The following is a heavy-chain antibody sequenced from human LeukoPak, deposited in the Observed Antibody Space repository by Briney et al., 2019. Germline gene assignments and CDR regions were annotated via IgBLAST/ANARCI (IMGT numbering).Heavy chain of an antibody. J-gene: IGHJ3*02. CDR2: IYPGDSDT. D-gene: IGHD5-12*01. CDR3: ARHTAPEIVATIQAFDI. CDR1: GYSFTSYW. Sequence: RGESLKISCKGSGYSFTSYWIGWVRQMPGKGLEWMGIIYPGDSDTRYSPSFQGQVSTSADKSISTAYLQWSSLKASDTAMYYCARHTAPEIVATIQAFDIWGQGTMVTVSS. V-gene: IGHV5-51*01.